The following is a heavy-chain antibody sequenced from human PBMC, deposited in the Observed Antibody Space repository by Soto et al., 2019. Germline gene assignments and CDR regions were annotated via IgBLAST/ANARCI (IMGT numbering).Heavy chain of an antibody. D-gene: IGHD3-22*01. CDR3: ARDAGDYYDSSGYLG. Sequence: SVKVSCKASGGTFSSYAISRVRQAPGQGLEWMGGIIPIFGTANYAQKFQGRVTITADESTSTAYMELSSLRSEDTAVYYRARDAGDYYDSSGYLGWGQGTLVTVSS. CDR1: GGTFSSYA. V-gene: IGHV1-69*13. J-gene: IGHJ4*02. CDR2: IIPIFGTA.